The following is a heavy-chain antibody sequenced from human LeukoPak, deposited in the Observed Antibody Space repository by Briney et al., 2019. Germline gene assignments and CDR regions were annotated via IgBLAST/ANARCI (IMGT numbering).Heavy chain of an antibody. J-gene: IGHJ4*02. Sequence: GASVKVSCKASGGTFSSYAISWVRQAPGQGLEWMGGIIPIFGTANYAQKFQGRVTITADESTSTAYMELSSLRSEDTAVYYCAREVGKDGYNLDDYWSQGTLVTVSS. CDR2: IIPIFGTA. V-gene: IGHV1-69*13. CDR3: AREVGKDGYNLDDY. D-gene: IGHD5-24*01. CDR1: GGTFSSYA.